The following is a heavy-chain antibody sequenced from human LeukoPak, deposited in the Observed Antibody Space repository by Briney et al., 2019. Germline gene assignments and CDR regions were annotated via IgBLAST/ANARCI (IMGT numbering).Heavy chain of an antibody. CDR3: AGTAMVRGPPGAFDI. CDR2: INPNSGGT. Sequence: ASVKVSCKASGYTFTGYYMHWVRQAPGQGLEWMGWINPNSGGTNYAQKFQGRVTMTRDTSISTAYMELSRLRSDDTAVYYCAGTAMVRGPPGAFDIWGQGTMVTVSS. V-gene: IGHV1-2*02. CDR1: GYTFTGYY. D-gene: IGHD3-10*01. J-gene: IGHJ3*02.